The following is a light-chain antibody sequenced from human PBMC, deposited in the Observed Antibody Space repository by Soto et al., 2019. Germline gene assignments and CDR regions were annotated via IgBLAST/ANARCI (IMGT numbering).Light chain of an antibody. V-gene: IGLV2-23*01. J-gene: IGLJ2*01. CDR1: SGDIGTYNL. Sequence: VLTQPASVSGSPGQSITISCTGTSGDIGTYNLVSWYQQHPGRAPKLIIFEGNKRPSGVSNRFSASKSGNTASLAVSGLQAEDEADYHCCSYAGRSTVICGGGTKLTVL. CDR3: CSYAGRSTVI. CDR2: EGN.